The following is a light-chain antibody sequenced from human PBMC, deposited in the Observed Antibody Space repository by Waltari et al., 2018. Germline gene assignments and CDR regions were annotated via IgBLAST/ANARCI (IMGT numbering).Light chain of an antibody. Sequence: EIVLTQSPGTLSLSPGERATLSCRASQSVSSSYLAWYQQKPGQAPRLLIYGASSRATGSPDRFSGSGSGTDFTLTISRLEPEDFAVYYGQQYGSSPETFGQGTKVEIK. CDR2: GAS. CDR3: QQYGSSPET. J-gene: IGKJ1*01. CDR1: QSVSSSY. V-gene: IGKV3-20*01.